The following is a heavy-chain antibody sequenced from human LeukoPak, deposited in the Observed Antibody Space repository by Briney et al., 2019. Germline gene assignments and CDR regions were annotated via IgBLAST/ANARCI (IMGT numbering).Heavy chain of an antibody. V-gene: IGHV4-39*07. D-gene: IGHD6-19*01. J-gene: IGHJ4*02. Sequence: SETLSLTCTVSGGSISSYYWGWIRQPPGKGLEWIGSIYYSGSTYYNPSLKSRVTISVDTSKNQFSLKLSSVTAADTAVYYCARGVIAVAGTPPLFDYWGQGTLATVSS. CDR3: ARGVIAVAGTPPLFDY. CDR1: GGSISSYY. CDR2: IYYSGST.